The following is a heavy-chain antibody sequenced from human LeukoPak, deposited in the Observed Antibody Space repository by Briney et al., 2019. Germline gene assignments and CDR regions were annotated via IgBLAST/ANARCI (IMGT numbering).Heavy chain of an antibody. D-gene: IGHD3-10*01. J-gene: IGHJ5*02. CDR3: ARDRGTYYYGSGSPRRGDNWFDP. CDR2: INHSGST. Sequence: SETLPLTCAVYGGSFSGYYWSWIRQPPGKGLEWIGEINHSGSTNYNPSLKSRVTISVDTSKNQFSLKLSSVTAADTAVYYCARDRGTYYYGSGSPRRGDNWFDPWGQGTLVTVSS. V-gene: IGHV4-34*01. CDR1: GGSFSGYY.